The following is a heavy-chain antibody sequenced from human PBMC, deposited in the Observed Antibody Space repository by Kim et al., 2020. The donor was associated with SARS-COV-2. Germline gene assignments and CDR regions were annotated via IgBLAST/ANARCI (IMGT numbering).Heavy chain of an antibody. Sequence: GGSLRLSCVVSGFTFNTYAMNWVRQAPGKGLEWVSVISGTGATTYYADSVKGRFTISRDNSNNTLFLHLNSLTAEDTAIYYCAKDLAEGVTGTSGYFDYWGQGTLVTVSS. V-gene: IGHV3-23*01. CDR3: AKDLAEGVTGTSGYFDY. J-gene: IGHJ4*02. CDR2: ISGTGATT. D-gene: IGHD1-7*01. CDR1: GFTFNTYA.